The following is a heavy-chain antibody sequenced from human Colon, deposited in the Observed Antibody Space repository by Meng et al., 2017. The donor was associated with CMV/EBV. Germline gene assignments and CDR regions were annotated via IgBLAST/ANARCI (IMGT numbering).Heavy chain of an antibody. CDR2: TNEDGTIT. Sequence: EGQPVESGGGLFHPGGSLRLSCAASGFTFSRFWMHWVRQAPGEGLVWVSRTNEDGTITNYADSVKGRFTISRDNAENTLYLQMNSLRAEDTAVYYCARDLSGASDFWGQGTLVTVSS. D-gene: IGHD7-27*01. CDR3: ARDLSGASDF. J-gene: IGHJ4*02. CDR1: GFTFSRFW. V-gene: IGHV3-74*01.